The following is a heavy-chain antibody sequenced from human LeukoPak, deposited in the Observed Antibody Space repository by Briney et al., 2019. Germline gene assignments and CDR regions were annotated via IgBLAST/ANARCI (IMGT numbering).Heavy chain of an antibody. J-gene: IGHJ4*02. CDR1: GYTFPNYW. V-gene: IGHV5-51*01. Sequence: GESLKISCQASGYTFPNYWIGWVRQMPGRGLEWMGIIYPGDSQTRYKASSQGQVTISADTSSSTTFLHWSSLKASDTAMYYCAREGFLWGQGTLVIVSS. CDR3: AREGFL. CDR2: IYPGDSQT.